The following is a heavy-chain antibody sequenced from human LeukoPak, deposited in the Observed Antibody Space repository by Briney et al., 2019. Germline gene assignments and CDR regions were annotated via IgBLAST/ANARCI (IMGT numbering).Heavy chain of an antibody. CDR1: GDSISSSSYY. D-gene: IGHD6-19*01. CDR2: IYSRGNT. V-gene: IGHV4-39*01. J-gene: IGHJ4*02. CDR3: ARRGWDRPFDY. Sequence: PSETLSLTCTVSGDSISSSSYYWAWIRQPPGKGLEWIGAIYSRGNTYYNPSLKSRLTIFIDTSKNQFSLKLRSVTAADTAVYLCARRGWDRPFDYWGQGTLVTVSS.